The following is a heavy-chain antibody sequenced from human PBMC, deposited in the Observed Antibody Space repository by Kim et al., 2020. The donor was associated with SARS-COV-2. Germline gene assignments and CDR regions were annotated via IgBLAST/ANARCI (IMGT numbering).Heavy chain of an antibody. Sequence: GESLKIFCKGSGYSFTSYWIGWVRQMPGKGLEWMLSIYPGYSDTRYSPSFQGQVTISADKSISTAYLQWSSLKASDTAMYYCAGKFYAGTNYFDCWGQGTLVTVSS. CDR3: AGKFYAGTNYFDC. D-gene: IGHD6-13*01. J-gene: IGHJ4*02. V-gene: IGHV5-51*01. CDR1: GYSFTSYW. CDR2: IYPGYSDT.